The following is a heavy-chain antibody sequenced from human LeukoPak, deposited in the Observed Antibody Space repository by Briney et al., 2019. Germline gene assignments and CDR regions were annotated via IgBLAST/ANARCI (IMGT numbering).Heavy chain of an antibody. V-gene: IGHV1-8*03. J-gene: IGHJ4*02. CDR2: MNPNSGNT. CDR1: GYTFTSYD. D-gene: IGHD1-26*01. Sequence: ASVKVSCKASGYTFTSYDISWVRQATGQGLEWMGWMNPNSGNTGYAQKFQGRVTITRDTSINTVYLELTRLRSEDTAVYYCARENGMDLRFWGQGTLVTVSS. CDR3: ARENGMDLRF.